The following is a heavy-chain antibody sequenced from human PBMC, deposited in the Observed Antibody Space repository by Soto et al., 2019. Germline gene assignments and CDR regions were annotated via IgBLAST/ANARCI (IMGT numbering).Heavy chain of an antibody. V-gene: IGHV1-3*01. D-gene: IGHD6-13*01. CDR2: INAANGDT. CDR3: VRRHVSATGIDWFDP. J-gene: IGHJ5*02. Sequence: ASVKVSCKASGYTFTSYGIHGVRQAPGQRLEWMGWINAANGDTKYSPKFQGRVTITRDTSASTAYMELSSLRSEDTAVYYCVRRHVSATGIDWFDPWGQGTLVTVSS. CDR1: GYTFTSYG.